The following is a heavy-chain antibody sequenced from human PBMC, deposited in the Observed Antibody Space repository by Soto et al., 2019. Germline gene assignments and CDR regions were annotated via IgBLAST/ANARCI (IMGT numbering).Heavy chain of an antibody. Sequence: VASVKVSCKASGYTFTTSYMHWVRQAPGQGLEWMGIVNPGDGTTTYAQKFQGRVTMTRDTSTSTLYMELNSLRSEDTAVYYCARDMSLDFWGQGALVTVSS. V-gene: IGHV1-46*03. CDR1: GYTFTTSY. D-gene: IGHD3-10*02. CDR3: ARDMSLDF. J-gene: IGHJ4*02. CDR2: VNPGDGTT.